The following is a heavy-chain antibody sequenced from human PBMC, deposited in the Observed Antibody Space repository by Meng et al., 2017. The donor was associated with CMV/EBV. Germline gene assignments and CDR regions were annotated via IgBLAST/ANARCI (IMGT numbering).Heavy chain of an antibody. CDR1: GGSVSSGSYY. D-gene: IGHD1-26*01. CDR2: IYYSGST. J-gene: IGHJ3*02. CDR3: ARLEPGSYYAGAFDI. Sequence: SETLSLTCTVSGGSVSSGSYYWSWIRQPPGKGLEWIGYIYYSGSTNYNPSLKSRVTISVDTSKNQFSLKLSSVTAADTAVYYCARLEPGSYYAGAFDIWGQGTMVTVSS. V-gene: IGHV4-61*01.